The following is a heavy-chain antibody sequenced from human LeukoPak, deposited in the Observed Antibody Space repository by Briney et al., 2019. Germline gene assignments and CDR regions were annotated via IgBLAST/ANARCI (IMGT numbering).Heavy chain of an antibody. CDR2: IYHSGST. V-gene: IGHV4-38-2*02. CDR1: GYSISSGNY. D-gene: IGHD2-15*01. CDR3: ARRGRHSQFDY. J-gene: IGHJ4*02. Sequence: SETLSLTCSVSGYSISSGNYWGLIRQPPGKGLEWIGSIYHSGSTYYNPSLKSRVTMSVDTSKNQFSLKLSSVTAADTAVYYCARRGRHSQFDYWGQGTLVTVSS.